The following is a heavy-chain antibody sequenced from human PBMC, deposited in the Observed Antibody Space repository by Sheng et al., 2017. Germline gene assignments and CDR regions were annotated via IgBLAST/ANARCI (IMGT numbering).Heavy chain of an antibody. D-gene: IGHD6-13*01. CDR3: ARESGYSSSSYPY. V-gene: IGHV3-21*01. J-gene: IGHJ4*02. CDR2: ISSSSRFI. Sequence: VQLVESGGTVVKPGESLRLSCAASGFSFDDSAMTWVRQAPGKGLEWVSSISSSSRFIYYAESVKGRFTISRDNAKKSVDLRMSSLRAEDTAVYYCARESGYSSSSYPYWGQGTLVTVSS. CDR1: GFSFDDSA.